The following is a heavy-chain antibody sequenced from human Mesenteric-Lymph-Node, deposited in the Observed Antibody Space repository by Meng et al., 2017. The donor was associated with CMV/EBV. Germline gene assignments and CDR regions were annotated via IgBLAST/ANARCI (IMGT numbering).Heavy chain of an antibody. CDR3: VRGRGTTHKGNWFDP. V-gene: IGHV1-8*01. Sequence: GYTFTSYDINWVRQATGQGLEWMGWMNPNSGNTGYAQKFQGRATMTRNTSITTAYMELSSLRSEDTAVYYCVRGRGTTHKGNWFDPWGQGTLVTVSS. D-gene: IGHD2/OR15-2a*01. CDR2: MNPNSGNT. CDR1: GYTFTSYD. J-gene: IGHJ5*02.